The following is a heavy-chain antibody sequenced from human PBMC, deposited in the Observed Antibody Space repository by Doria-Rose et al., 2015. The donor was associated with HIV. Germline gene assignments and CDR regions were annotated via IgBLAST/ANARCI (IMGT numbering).Heavy chain of an antibody. Sequence: QVQLVQSGPVLVKPTETLTLTCTVPGVSLSSPGVGVSWIRQPPGKALEWLANIFSDDGRSYKTSLKSRLTISRGTSKSQVVLTMTDMDPVDTATYYCARIKSSRWYHKYYFDFWGQGTLVIVSA. CDR3: ARIKSSRWYHKYYFDF. J-gene: IGHJ4*02. CDR2: IFSDDGR. D-gene: IGHD6-13*01. V-gene: IGHV2-26*01. CDR1: GVSLSSPGVG.